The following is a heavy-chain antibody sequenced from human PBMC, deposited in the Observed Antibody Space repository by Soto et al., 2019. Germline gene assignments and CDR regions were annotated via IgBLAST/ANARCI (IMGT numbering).Heavy chain of an antibody. CDR2: ISAYNGNT. Sequence: ASVKVSCKASGYTFTSYGISWVRQAPGQGLEWMGWISAYNGNTNYAQRLQGRVTMTTDTSTSTAYMELRSLRSDDTAVYYCARALFYDGYFDYWGQGALVTVSS. D-gene: IGHD3-22*01. J-gene: IGHJ4*02. CDR3: ARALFYDGYFDY. V-gene: IGHV1-18*01. CDR1: GYTFTSYG.